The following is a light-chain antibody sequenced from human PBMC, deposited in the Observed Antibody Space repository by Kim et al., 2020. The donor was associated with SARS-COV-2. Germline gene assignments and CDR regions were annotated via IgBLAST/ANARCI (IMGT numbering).Light chain of an antibody. CDR1: QDIGSG. CDR2: GAS. V-gene: IGKV3-15*01. CDR3: QQYGYWRA. Sequence: EIVMTQSPATLSVSPGERATLSCRASQDIGSGLSWYQQKPGKAPRVLIYGASTRAAGIPARFSGSGSGTEFTLTISSLRSDDFAIYYCQQYGYWRAFGQGTRLEIK. J-gene: IGKJ5*01.